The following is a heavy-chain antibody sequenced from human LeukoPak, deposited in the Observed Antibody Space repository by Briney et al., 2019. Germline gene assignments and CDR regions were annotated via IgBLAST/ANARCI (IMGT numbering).Heavy chain of an antibody. D-gene: IGHD2-8*01. Sequence: GGSLRLSCAASGFTFSSYAVSWVRQAPGKGLEWVSDISGSGGSTYYADSVKGRFTISRDNSKNTLYLQMNSLRAEDTAVYYCAKYCTNGVCFDYWGQGTLVTVSS. CDR3: AKYCTNGVCFDY. CDR2: ISGSGGST. V-gene: IGHV3-23*01. J-gene: IGHJ4*02. CDR1: GFTFSSYA.